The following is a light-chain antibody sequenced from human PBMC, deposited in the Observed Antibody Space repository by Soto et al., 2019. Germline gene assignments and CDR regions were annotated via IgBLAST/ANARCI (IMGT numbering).Light chain of an antibody. CDR3: SSYAGSNNDV. J-gene: IGLJ1*01. CDR1: LSDVGGYNY. CDR2: EVS. Sequence: QSVLTQPPSAAGSPGQSVTISCTGTLSDVGGYNYVSWYQQHPGNAPKLMIYEVSQRLSGVPDRFSGSKSGNTAYLTVSGLQADDEADYYCSSYAGSNNDVFGTGTKLTVL. V-gene: IGLV2-8*01.